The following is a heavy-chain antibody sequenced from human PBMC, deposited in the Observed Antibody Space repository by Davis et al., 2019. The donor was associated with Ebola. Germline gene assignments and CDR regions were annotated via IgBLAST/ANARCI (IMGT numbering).Heavy chain of an antibody. J-gene: IGHJ6*04. CDR1: GFTFSSYW. CDR3: ARGVRDIVVFGMDV. CDR2: IKQDGSEK. D-gene: IGHD2-15*01. Sequence: PGGSLRLSCAASGFTFSSYWMSWVRQAPGKGLEWVANIKQDGSEKYYVDSVKGRFTISRDNAKNSLYLQMNSLRAEDTAVYYCARGVRDIVVFGMDVWGKGTTVTVSS. V-gene: IGHV3-7*03.